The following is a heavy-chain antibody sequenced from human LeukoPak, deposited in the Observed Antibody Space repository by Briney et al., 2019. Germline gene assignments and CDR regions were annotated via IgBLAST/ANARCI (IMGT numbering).Heavy chain of an antibody. CDR3: ARVAGGTRGTTLPRAFDI. D-gene: IGHD2-8*02. V-gene: IGHV1-2*02. CDR1: GYAFTDYY. CDR2: IIPESGDT. J-gene: IGHJ3*02. Sequence: AXXKVSCKASGYAFTDYYLHWVRQAPGQGLEWMGWIIPESGDTNYAQKFQGRVIMTRDTSISTAYMELSGLRSDDTAAYYCARVAGGTRGTTLPRAFDIWGQGTMVTVSS.